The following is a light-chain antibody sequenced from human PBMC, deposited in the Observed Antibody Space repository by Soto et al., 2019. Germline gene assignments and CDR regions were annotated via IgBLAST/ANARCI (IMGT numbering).Light chain of an antibody. J-gene: IGKJ2*01. CDR2: GTF. CDR1: QSISSSY. V-gene: IGKV3-20*01. Sequence: EIVLTQSPGNLSLSPGERATLSCRASQSISSSYLAWYQQKPGQAPRLLIYGTFSRATGIPYMFSGSGSGRDFILTISRLEPEDVALYFCQRSGSAPYTFGQGTKLEI. CDR3: QRSGSAPYT.